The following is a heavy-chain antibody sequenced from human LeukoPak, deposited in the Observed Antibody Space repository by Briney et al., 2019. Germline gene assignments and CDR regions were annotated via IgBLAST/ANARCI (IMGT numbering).Heavy chain of an antibody. CDR3: ARDKGWQQLVRGYFQH. D-gene: IGHD6-13*01. V-gene: IGHV1-2*02. CDR2: INPNSGGT. J-gene: IGHJ1*01. CDR1: GYTFTGYY. Sequence: ASVKVSCKASGYTFTGYYMHWVRQAPGQGLEWMGWINPNSGGTNYAQKFQGRVTMTRDTSISTAYMELSRLRSDDTAVYYCARDKGWQQLVRGYFQHWGQGTLVTVSS.